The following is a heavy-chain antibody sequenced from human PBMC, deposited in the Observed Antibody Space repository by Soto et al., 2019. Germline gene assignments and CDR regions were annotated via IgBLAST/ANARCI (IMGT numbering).Heavy chain of an antibody. D-gene: IGHD2-15*01. J-gene: IGHJ4*02. CDR3: ETDTPVVLLLFDY. CDR2: ITDTGDST. CDR1: GFTFYTYA. V-gene: IGHV3-23*01. Sequence: GGSLRLSCAASGFTFYTYAMSWVRQAPGKGLEWVSGITDTGDSTYYADSVKGRFTISRDNSKSTLYLQMNSLRAEDTAVYYCETDTPVVLLLFDYWGQGTLVTVSS.